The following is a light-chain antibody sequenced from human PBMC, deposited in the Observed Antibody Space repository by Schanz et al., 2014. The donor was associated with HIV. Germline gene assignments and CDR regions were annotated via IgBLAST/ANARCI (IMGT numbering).Light chain of an antibody. CDR3: QQSYSATPYT. CDR2: RAS. J-gene: IGKJ2*01. Sequence: DIQMTQSPSTLSTSVGDRVTITCRASQRISWWLAWYQQKPGQAPSLLIYRASTLQTGVPSRFSGSGSGTEFTLTISSLQFDDFATYYCQQSYSATPYTFGQGTRLEIK. CDR1: QRISWW. V-gene: IGKV1-5*03.